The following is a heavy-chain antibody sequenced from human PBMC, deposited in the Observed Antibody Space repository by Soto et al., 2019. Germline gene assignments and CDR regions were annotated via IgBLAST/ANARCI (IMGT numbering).Heavy chain of an antibody. V-gene: IGHV1-46*03. CDR1: GYTFTSYY. CDR2: INPSGGST. D-gene: IGHD2-15*01. J-gene: IGHJ5*02. Sequence: GASVKVSCKASGYTFTSYYMHWVPQAPGQGLEWMGIINPSGGSTSYAQKFQGRVTMTRDTSTSTVYMELSSLRSEDTAVYYCASTGYCSGGSCYSNWFDPWGQGTLVTVSS. CDR3: ASTGYCSGGSCYSNWFDP.